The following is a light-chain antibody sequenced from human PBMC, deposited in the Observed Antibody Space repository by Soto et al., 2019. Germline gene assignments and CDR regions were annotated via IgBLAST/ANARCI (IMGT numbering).Light chain of an antibody. Sequence: QSALTQPASVSGSTGQSITISCTGTSSDVGSYNLVSWYQQHPGIAPKLMLYEGSKRPSGVSNRFSGAKSCNTASRTIAGLQAEDEADYYCCSYAGSRTYVFGTGTKLTFL. CDR3: CSYAGSRTYV. CDR2: EGS. V-gene: IGLV2-23*01. CDR1: SSDVGSYNL. J-gene: IGLJ1*01.